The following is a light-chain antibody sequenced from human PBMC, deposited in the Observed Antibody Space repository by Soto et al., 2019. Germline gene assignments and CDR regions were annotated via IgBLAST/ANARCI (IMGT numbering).Light chain of an antibody. V-gene: IGKV1-5*03. CDR3: QQYSSSSGT. J-gene: IGKJ1*01. CDR1: QTINNW. Sequence: DIQVTQYPSTLSASVGDRVTISCRASQTINNWLAWYQQRPGKAPKLLIYKASTLESEVPSRFSGSGSGTEFTLTISSLQPDDFATYYCQQYSSSSGTFGQGTKVDI. CDR2: KAS.